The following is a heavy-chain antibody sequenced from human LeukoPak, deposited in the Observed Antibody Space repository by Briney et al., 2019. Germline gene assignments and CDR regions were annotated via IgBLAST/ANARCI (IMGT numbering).Heavy chain of an antibody. D-gene: IGHD3-3*01. J-gene: IGHJ5*02. V-gene: IGHV1-24*01. CDR3: ADFGVVTNWFDP. CDR1: GYTFTEMS. Sequence: ASVKVSCTVSGYTFTEMSIHWVRQTPGKGLEWLGGIDPESGERVYAQNFRGRVTMSEDTSTDTAYMEVSSLRSEDTAIYYCADFGVVTNWFDPWGQGTLVTVSS. CDR2: IDPESGER.